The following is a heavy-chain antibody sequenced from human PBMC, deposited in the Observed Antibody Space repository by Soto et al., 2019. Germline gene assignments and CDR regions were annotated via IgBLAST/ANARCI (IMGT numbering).Heavy chain of an antibody. J-gene: IGHJ6*03. CDR1: GGSISSYY. V-gene: IGHV4-59*01. D-gene: IGHD5-12*01. Sequence: SSETLSLTCTVSGGSISSYYWSWIRQPPGKGLEWIGYIYYSGSTNYNPSLKSRVTISVDTSKNQFSLKLSSVTAADTAVYYCARVPGYDSIGYYYYYMDVWGKGTTVTVSS. CDR2: IYYSGST. CDR3: ARVPGYDSIGYYYYYMDV.